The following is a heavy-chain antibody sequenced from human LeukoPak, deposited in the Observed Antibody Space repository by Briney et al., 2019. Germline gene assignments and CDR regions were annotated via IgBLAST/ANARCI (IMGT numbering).Heavy chain of an antibody. V-gene: IGHV3-53*01. CDR2: IYGGGNT. CDR3: ARRGDGGRSFDY. Sequence: GGSLRLSCAVSGLTLSNVWMNWVRQAPGKGLEWVSLIYGGGNTYYADSVKGRFTISRDNSENTLYLQMNSLRAEDTAVYYCARRGDGGRSFDYWGQGTLVTVSS. D-gene: IGHD4-23*01. CDR1: GLTLSNVW. J-gene: IGHJ4*02.